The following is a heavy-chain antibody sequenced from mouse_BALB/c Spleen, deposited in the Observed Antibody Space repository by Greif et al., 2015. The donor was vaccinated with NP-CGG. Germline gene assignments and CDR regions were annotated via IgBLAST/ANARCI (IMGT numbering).Heavy chain of an antibody. V-gene: IGHV14-4*02. CDR3: TRIYDGYYNHFIDY. CDR1: GFNIKDYY. D-gene: IGHD2-3*01. CDR2: IDPENGDT. Sequence: EVQLQQSGAELVRSGASVKLSCTASGFNIKDYYMHWVKQRPEQGLEWIGWIDPENGDTEYAPKFQGKATMTADTSSNTAYLQLSSLTSEDTAVYYCTRIYDGYYNHFIDYWGQGTSVTVSS. J-gene: IGHJ4*01.